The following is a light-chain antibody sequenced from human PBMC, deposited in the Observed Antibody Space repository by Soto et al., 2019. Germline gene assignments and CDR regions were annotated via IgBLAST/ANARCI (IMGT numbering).Light chain of an antibody. CDR3: QQYYSAPLT. Sequence: DIVMTQSPDSLAVSLGERATINCKSSRNILYSSNNKNYLAWYQQKPGQPPKLLIYWASTRESGVPDRFSGSGSGTDFTLTISSLQAEDVGVYYCQQYYSAPLTFGGGTKVEIK. J-gene: IGKJ4*01. CDR1: RNILYSSNNKNY. CDR2: WAS. V-gene: IGKV4-1*01.